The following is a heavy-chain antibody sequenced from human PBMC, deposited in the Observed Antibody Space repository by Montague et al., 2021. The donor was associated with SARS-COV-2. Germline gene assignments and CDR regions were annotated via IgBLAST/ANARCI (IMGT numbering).Heavy chain of an antibody. J-gene: IGHJ4*02. D-gene: IGHD3-9*01. Sequence: SETLSLTCTVSGGSISSSSYYWGWIRQPPGKGLEWIGRIYYSGSTYYNPSLKSRVTISVDTSKNQFSLKLSSVTAADTAVYYCARHRITIFSGRMFDYWGQGTLVTVSS. CDR2: IYYSGST. CDR3: ARHRITIFSGRMFDY. V-gene: IGHV4-39*01. CDR1: GGSISSSSYY.